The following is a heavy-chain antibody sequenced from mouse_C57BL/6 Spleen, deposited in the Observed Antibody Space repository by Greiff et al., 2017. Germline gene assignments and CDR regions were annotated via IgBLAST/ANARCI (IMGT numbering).Heavy chain of an antibody. J-gene: IGHJ3*01. V-gene: IGHV5-4*01. CDR3: ARDQGTGRGFAY. Sequence: EVQGVESGGGLVKPGGSLKLSCAASGFTFSSYAMSWVRQTPEKRLEWVATISDGGSYTYYPDNVKGRFTISRDNAKNNLYLQMSHLKSEDTAMYYCARDQGTGRGFAYWGQGTLVTVSA. CDR1: GFTFSSYA. D-gene: IGHD4-1*01. CDR2: ISDGGSYT.